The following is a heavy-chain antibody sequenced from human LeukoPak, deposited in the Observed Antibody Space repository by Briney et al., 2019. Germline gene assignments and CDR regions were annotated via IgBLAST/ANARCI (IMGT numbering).Heavy chain of an antibody. CDR1: GGSISSYF. Sequence: SETLSLTCSVSGGSISSYFWSWIRQPPGKGLEWIGYIFYSGSTNYNPSLKSRVTISVDTSKNQFSLKLTSVTAADTAVYYCARGERSGYSYYFDYWGQGTLVTVSS. V-gene: IGHV4-59*01. CDR2: IFYSGST. J-gene: IGHJ4*02. CDR3: ARGERSGYSYYFDY. D-gene: IGHD3-3*01.